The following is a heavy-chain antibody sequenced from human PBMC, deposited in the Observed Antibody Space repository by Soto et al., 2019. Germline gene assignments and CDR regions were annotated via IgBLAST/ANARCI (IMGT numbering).Heavy chain of an antibody. CDR3: AREAAFASSGYVLDS. CDR2: VTSSPSSM. J-gene: IGHJ4*02. D-gene: IGHD3-22*01. Sequence: EVQLVESGGGLVKPGGSLRLSCAASGFTFSGFSMNWVRQAPGKGLEWVSSVTSSPSSMFYADSVKGRFTISRDDAKDSLFLQMTSLRADDTAVYYCAREAAFASSGYVLDSWGLGTLVTVSS. CDR1: GFTFSGFS. V-gene: IGHV3-21*02.